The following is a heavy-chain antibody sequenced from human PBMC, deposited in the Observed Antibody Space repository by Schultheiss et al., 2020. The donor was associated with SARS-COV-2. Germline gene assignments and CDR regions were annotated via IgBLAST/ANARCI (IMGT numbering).Heavy chain of an antibody. V-gene: IGHV4-34*01. D-gene: IGHD3-10*01. CDR3: ARGRYYGSGSYIRGP. CDR2: INHGEGT. CDR1: GGSISSYY. Sequence: SETLSLTCTVSGGSISSYYWSWIRQPPGKGLEWIGEINHGEGTNYNPSLKSRVTISVDTSKNQFSLRLTSVTAADSATYYCARGRYYGSGSYIRGPWGQGTQVTVSS. J-gene: IGHJ5*02.